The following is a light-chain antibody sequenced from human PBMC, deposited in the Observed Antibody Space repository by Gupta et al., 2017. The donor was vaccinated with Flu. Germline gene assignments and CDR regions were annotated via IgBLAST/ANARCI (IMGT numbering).Light chain of an antibody. CDR2: YDS. J-gene: IGLJ1*01. V-gene: IGLV3-21*02. Sequence: SYVLTQPPSVSVAPGRPAKITCGGDNIESKSVHWYQQRSGQAHALVVYYDSERPSGIPDRFSGSNSGNTATLTITRVEAGDEADYYCQVWDDDSDHYVFGIGTKVTVL. CDR3: QVWDDDSDHYV. CDR1: NIESKS.